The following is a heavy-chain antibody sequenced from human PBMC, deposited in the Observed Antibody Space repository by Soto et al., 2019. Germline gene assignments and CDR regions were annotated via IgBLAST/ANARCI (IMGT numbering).Heavy chain of an antibody. D-gene: IGHD5-18*01. CDR2: INPGSVTR. CDR3: VGGGKGNSYGYFY. J-gene: IGHJ4*02. Sequence: EVQLVESGGGLVQPGGSLRLSCAVSGLTFTTYNFNWVRQAPGKGLEWISFINPGSVTRHYADSVKGRFTISRDNAKNRCNLQINGLTARAPLWYSCVGGGKGNSYGYFYWGQGTLVTVSS. CDR1: GLTFTTYN. V-gene: IGHV3-48*01.